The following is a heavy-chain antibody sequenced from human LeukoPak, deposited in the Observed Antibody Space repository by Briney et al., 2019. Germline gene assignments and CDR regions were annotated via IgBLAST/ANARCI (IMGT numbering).Heavy chain of an antibody. CDR1: GGSFSGYY. CDR2: INHSGST. D-gene: IGHD6-19*01. CDR3: ARQAPYSSGWYVF. J-gene: IGHJ5*01. Sequence: SETLSLTCAVYGGSFSGYYWSWIRQPPGKGLEWIGEINHSGSTNYNPSLKSRVTISVDTSKNQFSLKLSSVTAADTAVYYCARQAPYSSGWYVFWGQGTLVTVS. V-gene: IGHV4-34*01.